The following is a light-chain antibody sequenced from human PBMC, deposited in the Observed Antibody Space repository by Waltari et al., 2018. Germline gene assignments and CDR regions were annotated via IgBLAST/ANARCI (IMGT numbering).Light chain of an antibody. Sequence: SSELTQPPSVSVSPGQTASITCSGDKLGDKYACWYQQKPGQSPLLVVYQDTKRPSGIPERFSGSKSGDTASLTITGTQAMDEADYYCQAWDNVPHVVFGGGTKLTV. J-gene: IGLJ2*01. CDR3: QAWDNVPHVV. CDR1: KLGDKY. CDR2: QDT. V-gene: IGLV3-1*01.